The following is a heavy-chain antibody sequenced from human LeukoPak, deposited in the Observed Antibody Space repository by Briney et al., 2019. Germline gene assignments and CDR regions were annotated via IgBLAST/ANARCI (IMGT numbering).Heavy chain of an antibody. Sequence: SETLSLTCTVSGYSISSGYYWGWIRQPPGKGLEWIGSIYHSGSTYYNPSLKSRVTISVDTSKNQFSLKLSSVTAADTAVYYCARHSSYHPWDVWGKGTTVTVSS. CDR3: ARHSSYHPWDV. V-gene: IGHV4-38-2*02. J-gene: IGHJ6*04. D-gene: IGHD6-6*01. CDR2: IYHSGST. CDR1: GYSISSGYY.